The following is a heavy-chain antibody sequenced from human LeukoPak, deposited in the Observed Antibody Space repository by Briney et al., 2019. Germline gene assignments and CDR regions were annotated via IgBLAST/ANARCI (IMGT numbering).Heavy chain of an antibody. V-gene: IGHV1-2*02. Sequence: ASVKVSCKASGYTFSGYYIHWVRQAPGQGLEWMGWINPNSGDTHYAQKFQGRVTMTRDTSSSTAYMDLNSLISDDTAVYYCARVQYQLLFEGNWFGPWGQGTLVTVSS. CDR1: GYTFSGYY. CDR3: ARVQYQLLFEGNWFGP. D-gene: IGHD2-2*01. J-gene: IGHJ5*02. CDR2: INPNSGDT.